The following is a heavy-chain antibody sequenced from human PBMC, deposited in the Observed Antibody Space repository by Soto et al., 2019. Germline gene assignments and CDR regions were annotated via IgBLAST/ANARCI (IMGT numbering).Heavy chain of an antibody. CDR1: GFTFSSYS. Sequence: HPGGSLRLSCAASGFTFSSYSMNWVRQAPGKGLEWVSYISSSSSTIYYADSVKGRFTISRDSAKNSLYLQMNSLRDEDTAVYYCARGDMITFGGGDYYYYYGMDVWGQGTTVTVSS. J-gene: IGHJ6*02. V-gene: IGHV3-48*02. CDR2: ISSSSSTI. D-gene: IGHD3-16*01. CDR3: ARGDMITFGGGDYYYYYGMDV.